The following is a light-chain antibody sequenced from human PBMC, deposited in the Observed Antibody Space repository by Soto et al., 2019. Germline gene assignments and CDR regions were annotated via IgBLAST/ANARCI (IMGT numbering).Light chain of an antibody. Sequence: QSVLTQPASVSGSPGQPITISCTGTSSDIGGYNYVSWHQQHPGKAPKLMIYDVSNRPSGVSNRFSGSKSGNTASLTISGLQAEDEADYYCSSYTTSSTLPVVFGGGTKVTVL. CDR1: SSDIGGYNY. J-gene: IGLJ2*01. V-gene: IGLV2-14*01. CDR3: SSYTTSSTLPVV. CDR2: DVS.